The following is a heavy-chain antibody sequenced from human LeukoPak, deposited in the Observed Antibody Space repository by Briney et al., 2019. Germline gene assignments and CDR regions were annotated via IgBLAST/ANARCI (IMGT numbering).Heavy chain of an antibody. CDR2: IYYSGST. J-gene: IGHJ4*02. CDR3: ARATMGQADFDY. Sequence: SETLSLTCTVSGGSISSSSYYWGWIRQHPGKGLEWIGYIYYSGSTYYNPSLKSRVTISVDTSKNKFSLKLSSVTAADTAVYYCARATMGQADFDYWGQGTLVTVSS. V-gene: IGHV4-31*03. D-gene: IGHD3-10*01. CDR1: GGSISSSSYY.